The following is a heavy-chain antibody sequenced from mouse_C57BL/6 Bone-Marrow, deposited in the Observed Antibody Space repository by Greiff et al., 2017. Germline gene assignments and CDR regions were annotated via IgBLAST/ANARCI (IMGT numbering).Heavy chain of an antibody. CDR2: ISDGGSYT. D-gene: IGHD1-1*01. CDR3: EREFITTVVATPAWLAY. Sequence: EVKLVESGGGLVKPGGSLKLSCAASGFTFSSYAMSWVRQTPEKRLEWVATISDGGSYTYYPDNVKGRFTISRDNAKNNLYLQLSHLKSEDTAIFYCEREFITTVVATPAWLAYWGKGTLVTVSA. CDR1: GFTFSSYA. J-gene: IGHJ3*01. V-gene: IGHV5-4*01.